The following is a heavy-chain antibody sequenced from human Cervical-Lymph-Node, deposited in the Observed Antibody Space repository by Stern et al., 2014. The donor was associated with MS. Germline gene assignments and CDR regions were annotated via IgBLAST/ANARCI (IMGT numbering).Heavy chain of an antibody. CDR1: GGSISTYY. CDR3: ARGDRRLRAFDL. V-gene: IGHV4-4*07. J-gene: IGHJ3*01. CDR2: IYTSGSA. Sequence: VQLQESGPGLVKPSETLSLTCTVSGGSISTYYWNWIRQPAGKGVEWIGQIYTSGSASYHPSLKNRLSMSVDTSKNQFSLIRSSGTAADTAVYYCARGDRRLRAFDLWGQGTMVTVSS. D-gene: IGHD2-21*02.